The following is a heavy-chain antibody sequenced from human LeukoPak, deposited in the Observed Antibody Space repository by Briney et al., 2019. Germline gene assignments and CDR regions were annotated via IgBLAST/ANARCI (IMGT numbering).Heavy chain of an antibody. Sequence: SETLSLTCTVSGGSINSYYWSWIRQPAGRGLEWIGRIYTTGSTNYNPSLKSRVTMSIDTSKNQFSLKLSSVTAADTAVYYCARAPFRGYSYGYGYWGQGTLVTVSS. D-gene: IGHD5-18*01. J-gene: IGHJ4*02. CDR1: GGSINSYY. CDR3: ARAPFRGYSYGYGY. V-gene: IGHV4-4*07. CDR2: IYTTGST.